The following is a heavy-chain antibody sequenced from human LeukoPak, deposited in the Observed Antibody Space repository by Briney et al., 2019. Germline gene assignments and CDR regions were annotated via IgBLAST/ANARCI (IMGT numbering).Heavy chain of an antibody. J-gene: IGHJ2*01. CDR2: IIPIFGTA. D-gene: IGHD7-27*01. V-gene: IGHV1-69*05. CDR1: GGTFSSYA. CDR3: ARDTTLGVHWYFDL. Sequence: SVKVSCKASGGTFSSYAISWVRQAPGQGLERMGGIIPIFGTANYAQKFQGRVTITTDESTSTAYMELSSLRSEDTAVYYCARDTTLGVHWYFDLWGRGTLVTVSS.